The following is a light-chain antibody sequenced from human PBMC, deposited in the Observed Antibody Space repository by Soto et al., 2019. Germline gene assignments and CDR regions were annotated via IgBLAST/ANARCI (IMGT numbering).Light chain of an antibody. CDR1: SSDVGAYNY. Sequence: QSALTQPASVSGSPGQSITICCTGTSSDVGAYNYVSWYQQHPGKAPKLMIYEVSNRPSGVSNRFSGSKSGNTASLTISGLQAEVEADYYFSSYRSSNTHVFGTGTKLTVL. J-gene: IGLJ1*01. CDR3: SSYRSSNTHV. CDR2: EVS. V-gene: IGLV2-14*01.